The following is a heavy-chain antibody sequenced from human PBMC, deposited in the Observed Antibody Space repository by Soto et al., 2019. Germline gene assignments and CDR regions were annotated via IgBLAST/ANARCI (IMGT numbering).Heavy chain of an antibody. CDR3: AKDPRVVRGDYFDY. V-gene: IGHV3-23*01. Sequence: GGFLRLSCAASGFTFSNYGMSWVRQAPGKGLEWVSAISSSGGRTFYADSVKGRFTISRDNSKNTLFLQMNSLRAEDMAVYYCAKDPRVVRGDYFDYWGQGTLVTVSS. CDR2: ISSSGGRT. J-gene: IGHJ4*02. CDR1: GFTFSNYG. D-gene: IGHD3-10*01.